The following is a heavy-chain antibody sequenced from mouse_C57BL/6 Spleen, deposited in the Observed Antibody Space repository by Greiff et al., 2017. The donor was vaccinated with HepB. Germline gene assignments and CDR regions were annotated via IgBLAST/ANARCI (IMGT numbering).Heavy chain of an antibody. CDR1: GYSITSGYD. CDR2: ISYSGST. Sequence: DVKLQESGPGMVKPSQSLSLTCTVTGYSITSGYDWHWIRHFPGNKLEWMGYISYSGSTNYNPSLKSRISITHDTSKNHFFLKLNSVTTEDTATYYCARGAGYSNYGAMDYWGQGTSVTVSS. CDR3: ARGAGYSNYGAMDY. V-gene: IGHV3-1*01. J-gene: IGHJ4*01. D-gene: IGHD2-5*01.